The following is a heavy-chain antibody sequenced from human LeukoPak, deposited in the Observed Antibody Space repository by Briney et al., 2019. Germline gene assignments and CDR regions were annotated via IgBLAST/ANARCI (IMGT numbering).Heavy chain of an antibody. Sequence: SGPTLVNPTQTLTLTCTFSGFSLSTSGMCVSWIRQPPGKALEWLALIDWDDDKYYSTSLKTRLTISKDTSKNQVALTMTNMDPVDTATHYCAMGGDCSVGDWFDPWGQGTLVTVSS. J-gene: IGHJ5*02. V-gene: IGHV2-70*01. CDR3: AMGGDCSVGDWFDP. D-gene: IGHD2-21*02. CDR1: GFSLSTSGMC. CDR2: IDWDDDK.